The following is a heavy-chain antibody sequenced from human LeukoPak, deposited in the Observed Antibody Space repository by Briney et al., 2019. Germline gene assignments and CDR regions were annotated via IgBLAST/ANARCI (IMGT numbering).Heavy chain of an antibody. CDR1: GFTFSSYG. Sequence: GRSLRLSCAASGFTFSSYGMHWVRQAPGKGLEWVAVIWYDGSNEYYADSVKGQFTISRDNSKNTLYLQMNSLRAEDTAVYYCARDPTMIVVEYYFDYWGQGTLVTVSS. D-gene: IGHD3-22*01. CDR2: IWYDGSNE. V-gene: IGHV3-33*01. J-gene: IGHJ4*02. CDR3: ARDPTMIVVEYYFDY.